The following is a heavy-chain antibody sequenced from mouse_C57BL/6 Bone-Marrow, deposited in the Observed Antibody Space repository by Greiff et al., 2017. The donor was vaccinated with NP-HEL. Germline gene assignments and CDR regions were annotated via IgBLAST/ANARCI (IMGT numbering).Heavy chain of an antibody. CDR1: GFTFSNYW. J-gene: IGHJ2*01. Sequence: EVKLMESGGGLVQPGGSMKLSCVASGFTFSNYWMNWVRQSPEKGLEWVAQIRLKSDNYATHYVESVKGRFTISRDDSKSSVYLQMNNLRAEDTGIYYCTDWDKKDYWGQGTTLTVSS. CDR3: TDWDKKDY. CDR2: IRLKSDNYAT. V-gene: IGHV6-3*01. D-gene: IGHD4-1*01.